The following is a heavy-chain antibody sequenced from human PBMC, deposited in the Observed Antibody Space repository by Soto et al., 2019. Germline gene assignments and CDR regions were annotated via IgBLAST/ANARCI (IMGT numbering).Heavy chain of an antibody. V-gene: IGHV4-34*01. Sequence: SETLSLTCAVYGGSFSGYYWSWIRQPPGKWLEWIGEINHSGSTNYNPSLKSRVTISVDTSKNQFSLKLSSVTAADTAVYYCARAGYGDYGTSYYYYGMDVWGQGXTVTVSS. CDR1: GGSFSGYY. CDR3: ARAGYGDYGTSYYYYGMDV. J-gene: IGHJ6*02. CDR2: INHSGST. D-gene: IGHD4-17*01.